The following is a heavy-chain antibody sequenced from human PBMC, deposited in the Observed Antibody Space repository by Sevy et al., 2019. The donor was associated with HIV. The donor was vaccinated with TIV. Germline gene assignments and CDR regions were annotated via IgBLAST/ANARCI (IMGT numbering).Heavy chain of an antibody. J-gene: IGHJ3*02. CDR3: ARDGTKQWLAGGGTFDI. V-gene: IGHV3-53*01. CDR1: GFTVSNNY. CDR2: IYRGGST. Sequence: GGSLRLSCAASGFTVSNNYMSWVRQAPGKGLEWVSVIYRGGSTYYADSVKGRFTISRDNSNNTLYLQMNSLRVEDTAVYYCARDGTKQWLAGGGTFDIWGQGTMVTVSS. D-gene: IGHD6-19*01.